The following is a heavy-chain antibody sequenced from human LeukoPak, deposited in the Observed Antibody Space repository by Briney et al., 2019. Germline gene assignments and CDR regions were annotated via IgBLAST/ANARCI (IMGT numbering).Heavy chain of an antibody. CDR1: GFTFSSYA. J-gene: IGHJ4*02. CDR2: ISGSGGTT. D-gene: IGHD5-18*01. V-gene: IGHV3-23*01. Sequence: GGSLRLSCAASGFTFSSYAMSWVRQAPGKGLEWVSAISGSGGTTYYADSVKGRFTISRDNSKNTLYLQMNSMRAEDTAVYYCAKDVPGYSYGTFDYWGQGTLVTVSS. CDR3: AKDVPGYSYGTFDY.